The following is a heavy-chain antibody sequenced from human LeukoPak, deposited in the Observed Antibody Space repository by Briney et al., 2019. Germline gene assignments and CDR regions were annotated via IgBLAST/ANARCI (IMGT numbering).Heavy chain of an antibody. J-gene: IGHJ5*02. D-gene: IGHD2-2*01. V-gene: IGHV3-23*01. CDR3: AKGRYCSSTSCALLRYWFDP. Sequence: PGGSLRLSCAASGFTFSSYAMSWVRQAPGKGLEWVSAISGSGGSTYYADSVKGRFTISRDNSKNTLYLQMNSLRAEDTAVYYCAKGRYCSSTSCALLRYWFDPWGQGTLVTVSS. CDR2: ISGSGGST. CDR1: GFTFSSYA.